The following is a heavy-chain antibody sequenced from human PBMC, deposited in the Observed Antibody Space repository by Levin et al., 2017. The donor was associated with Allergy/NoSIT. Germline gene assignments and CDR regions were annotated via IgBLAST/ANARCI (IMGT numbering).Heavy chain of an antibody. D-gene: IGHD6-19*01. CDR2: INHLGSA. CDR3: ARLAGFRRSWYLPY. CDR1: GGSLSGYY. Sequence: SQTLSLTCAVSGGSLSGYYWTWIRQPPGKGLEWIGEINHLGSAAYNPSLNSRVTLSVDTSKNQFSLIVISVTAADTAVYFCARLAGFRRSWYLPYWGQGTLVTVSS. V-gene: IGHV4-34*01. J-gene: IGHJ4*02.